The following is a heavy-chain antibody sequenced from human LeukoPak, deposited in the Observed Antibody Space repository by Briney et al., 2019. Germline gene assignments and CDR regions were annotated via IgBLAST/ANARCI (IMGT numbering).Heavy chain of an antibody. Sequence: ASAKVSCKASGYTFTSYDINWVRQAPGQGLEWMGWMNPNSGNTGYAQKFQGRVTMTRNTSISTAYMELSSLRSEDTAVYYCARVPPYMIVVGLTADYWGQGTLVTVSS. D-gene: IGHD3-22*01. CDR3: ARVPPYMIVVGLTADY. J-gene: IGHJ4*02. CDR1: GYTFTSYD. CDR2: MNPNSGNT. V-gene: IGHV1-8*01.